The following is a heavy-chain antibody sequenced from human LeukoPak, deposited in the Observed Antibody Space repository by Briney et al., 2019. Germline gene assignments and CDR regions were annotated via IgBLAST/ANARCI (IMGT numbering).Heavy chain of an antibody. CDR2: ISGSGGST. V-gene: IGHV3-23*01. J-gene: IGHJ3*02. Sequence: GGSLRPSCAASGFTFSSYAMSWVRQAPGKGLEWVSAISGSGGSTYYADSVKGRFTISRDNSKNTLYLQMNSLRAEDTAVYYCAKANGRDYYDSSGPDDAFDIWGQGTMVTVSS. CDR1: GFTFSSYA. D-gene: IGHD3-22*01. CDR3: AKANGRDYYDSSGPDDAFDI.